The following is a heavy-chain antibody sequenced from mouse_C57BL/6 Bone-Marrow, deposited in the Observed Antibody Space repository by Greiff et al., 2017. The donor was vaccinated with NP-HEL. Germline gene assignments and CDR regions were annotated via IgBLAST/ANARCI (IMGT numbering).Heavy chain of an antibody. CDR3: AREAQAIDY. CDR2: INPYNGGT. V-gene: IGHV1-19*01. CDR1: GYTFTDYY. D-gene: IGHD3-2*02. Sequence: EVQLQQSGPVLVKPGASVKMSCKASGYTFTDYYMNWVKQSHGPSLEWIGVINPYNGGTSYNQKFKGEATLTVYKSSSTDYMELNSLTAEDSAVYYCAREAQAIDYWGQGTTLTVSS. J-gene: IGHJ2*01.